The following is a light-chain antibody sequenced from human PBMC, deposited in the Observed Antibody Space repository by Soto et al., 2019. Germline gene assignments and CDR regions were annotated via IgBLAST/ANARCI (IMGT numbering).Light chain of an antibody. CDR3: QQYGSQGT. J-gene: IGKJ1*01. Sequence: EIVLTQSPGTLSLSPGESATLSCRASQSVTSGYLAWYQQKPGQSPRLLIYGASNRATGIPDRFSGSGSGTDFTLTISRLEHEDVAVYYCQQYGSQGTFGQGTKVEIK. CDR2: GAS. V-gene: IGKV3-20*01. CDR1: QSVTSGY.